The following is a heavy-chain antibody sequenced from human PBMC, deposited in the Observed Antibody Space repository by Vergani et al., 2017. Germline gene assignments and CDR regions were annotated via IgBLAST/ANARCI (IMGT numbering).Heavy chain of an antibody. D-gene: IGHD3-22*01. Sequence: EVQLVESGGGLVQPGRSLRLSCTASGFTFGDYAMSWVRQAPGKGLEWVGFIRSKAYGGTTEYAASVKGRFIISRDDSKSIAYLQMNSLKTEDTAVYYCTRDSEGYYYVYFQHWGQGTLVTVSS. CDR1: GFTFGDYA. CDR2: IRSKAYGGTT. V-gene: IGHV3-49*04. CDR3: TRDSEGYYYVYFQH. J-gene: IGHJ1*01.